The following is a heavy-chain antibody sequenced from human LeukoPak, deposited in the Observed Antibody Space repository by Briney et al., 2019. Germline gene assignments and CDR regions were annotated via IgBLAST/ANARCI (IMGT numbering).Heavy chain of an antibody. CDR1: GGSFGGHY. J-gene: IGHJ6*03. CDR3: ARGFGLVIPYYYYMDV. D-gene: IGHD3-3*01. V-gene: IGHV4-34*01. CDR2: INHSGST. Sequence: PSETLSLTCGVYGGSFGGHYWIWVRQPPGKGLEWIGEINHSGSTNFNPSLKSRVTISIDTSRNQFSLTLSSVTAADTAVYYCARGFGLVIPYYYYMDVWDKGTTVTVSS.